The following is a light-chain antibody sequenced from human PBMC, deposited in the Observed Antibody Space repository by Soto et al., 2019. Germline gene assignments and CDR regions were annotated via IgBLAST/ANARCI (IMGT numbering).Light chain of an antibody. CDR2: DAS. J-gene: IGKJ1*01. V-gene: IGKV1-5*01. CDR1: QSISSW. Sequence: IQMSQSPSTLSASVGDRVTITCRASQSISSWLAWYQQTPGKAPKLLIYDASSLESGVPSRFSGSGSGTEFTLTISSLQPDDFATYYCQQYNSYRTFGQGTKVDI. CDR3: QQYNSYRT.